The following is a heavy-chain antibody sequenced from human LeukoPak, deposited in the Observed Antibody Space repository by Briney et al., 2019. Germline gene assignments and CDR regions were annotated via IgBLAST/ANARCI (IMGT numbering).Heavy chain of an antibody. J-gene: IGHJ5*02. V-gene: IGHV1-18*04. D-gene: IGHD3-10*01. CDR1: GYTFTSYG. CDR2: ISAYNGNT. Sequence: GASVKVSCKASGYTFTSYGISWVRQAPGQGLEWMGWISAYNGNTNYAQKLQGRVTMTTDTSTSTAYMELRSLGSDDTAVYYCARASITMVRGVLDPWGQGTLVTVSS. CDR3: ARASITMVRGVLDP.